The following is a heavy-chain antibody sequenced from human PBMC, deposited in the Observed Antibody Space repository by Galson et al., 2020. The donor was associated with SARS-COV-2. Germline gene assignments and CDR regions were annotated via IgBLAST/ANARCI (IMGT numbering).Heavy chain of an antibody. D-gene: IGHD3-3*01. Sequence: ASVKVSCKASGYTFTSYGISWVRQAPGQGLEWMGWISAYNGNTNYAQKLQGRVTMTTDTSTSTAYMELRSLRSDDTAVYYCARVGLGITIFGVVIISSDYWGQGTLVTVSS. CDR3: ARVGLGITIFGVVIISSDY. V-gene: IGHV1-18*01. J-gene: IGHJ4*02. CDR2: ISAYNGNT. CDR1: GYTFTSYG.